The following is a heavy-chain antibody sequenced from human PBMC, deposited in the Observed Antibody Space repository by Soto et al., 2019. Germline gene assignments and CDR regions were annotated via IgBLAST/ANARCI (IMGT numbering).Heavy chain of an antibody. CDR2: IYPDDSDT. D-gene: IGHD3-9*01. CDR1: GYTFTKYW. J-gene: IGHJ4*02. Sequence: PGESLKISCQASGYTFTKYWVGWVRQMPGKGLEWMGIIYPDDSDTRYSPSFQGHVTISADKSISTAYLQWSSLKASDSATYYCVIRDMLTGYVYFDYWGQGTQVTVSS. CDR3: VIRDMLTGYVYFDY. V-gene: IGHV5-51*01.